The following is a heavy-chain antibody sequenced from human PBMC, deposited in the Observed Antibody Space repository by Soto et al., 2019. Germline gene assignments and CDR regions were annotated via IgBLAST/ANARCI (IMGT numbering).Heavy chain of an antibody. D-gene: IGHD2-2*01. CDR1: GFTFSSYA. Sequence: TGGSLRLSCAASGFTFSSYAMSWVRQAPGKGLEWVSAISGSGGSTYYADSVKGRFTISRDNSKNTLYLQMNSLRAEDTAVYYCAKGIIRYCSSTSCYSDYYGMDVWGQGTTVTVSS. CDR2: ISGSGGST. V-gene: IGHV3-23*01. J-gene: IGHJ6*02. CDR3: AKGIIRYCSSTSCYSDYYGMDV.